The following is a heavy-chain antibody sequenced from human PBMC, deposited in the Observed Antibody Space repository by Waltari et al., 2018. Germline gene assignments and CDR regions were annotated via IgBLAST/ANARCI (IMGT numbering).Heavy chain of an antibody. J-gene: IGHJ4*02. Sequence: QVQLQESGPGLVKPSETLSLTCTVSGGSVSRGSYYWSWIRQPPGKGLEWIGYIYYSGSTNYNPSLKSRVTISVDTSKNQFSRKLSSVTAADTAVYYCATHRSNWGTFDYWGQGTLVTVSS. CDR2: IYYSGST. V-gene: IGHV4-61*01. CDR3: ATHRSNWGTFDY. CDR1: GGSVSRGSYY. D-gene: IGHD7-27*01.